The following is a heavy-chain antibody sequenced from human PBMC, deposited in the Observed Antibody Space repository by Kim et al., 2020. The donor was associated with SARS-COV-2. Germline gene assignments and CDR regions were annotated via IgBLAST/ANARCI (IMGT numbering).Heavy chain of an antibody. Sequence: SETLSLTCTVSGGSISTYYWGWIRQPPGKGLEWIGYIYFSGSTNYNPSLKSRVTISLDTSKNQFYLKLSSVTAADTAVYYCARGVVVRGISYYSMDVWGQGTTVTVSS. J-gene: IGHJ6*02. V-gene: IGHV4-59*13. CDR2: IYFSGST. CDR3: ARGVVVRGISYYSMDV. CDR1: GGSISTYY. D-gene: IGHD2-2*01.